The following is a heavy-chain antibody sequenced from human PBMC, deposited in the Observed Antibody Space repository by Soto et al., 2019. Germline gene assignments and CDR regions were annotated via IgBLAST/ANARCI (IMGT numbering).Heavy chain of an antibody. V-gene: IGHV3-7*01. D-gene: IGHD4-17*01. Sequence: PGGSLRLSCAASGFTFSSYWMSWVRQAPGKGLEWVANIKQDGSEKYYVDSVKGRFTISRDNAKNSLYLQMNSLRAEDTAVYYCARVFGDYEGEYFDYWSQGTLVTVSS. CDR2: IKQDGSEK. CDR1: GFTFSSYW. J-gene: IGHJ4*02. CDR3: ARVFGDYEGEYFDY.